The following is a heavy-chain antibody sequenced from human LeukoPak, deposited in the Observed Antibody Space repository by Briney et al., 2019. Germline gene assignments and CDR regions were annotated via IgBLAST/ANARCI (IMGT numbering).Heavy chain of an antibody. V-gene: IGHV3-48*03. CDR1: GFTFSSYE. CDR2: ISSSGSTI. Sequence: GGSLRLSCAASGFTFSSYEMNWVRQAPGKGLEWVSYISSSGSTIYYADSVKGRFTISRDNAKNSLYLQMNSLRAEDTAAYYCASQVETYYYYGMDVWGQGTTVTVSS. CDR3: ASQVETYYYYGMDV. D-gene: IGHD2-2*01. J-gene: IGHJ6*02.